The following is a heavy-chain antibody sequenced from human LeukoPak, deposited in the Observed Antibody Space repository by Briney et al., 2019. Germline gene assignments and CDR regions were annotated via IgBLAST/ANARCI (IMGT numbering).Heavy chain of an antibody. CDR3: ARAGYDFPLF. Sequence: SQTLSLTCTVSGGSINNDDYYWSWIRQHPERGLEWIGHIYYSGNTYYSPSLKSRVTISVDTSKNQFSLKLRSVTAADTAVYFCARAGYDFPLFWGQGTLVTVSS. V-gene: IGHV4-31*03. CDR2: IYYSGNT. CDR1: GGSINNDDYY. J-gene: IGHJ4*02. D-gene: IGHD3-3*01.